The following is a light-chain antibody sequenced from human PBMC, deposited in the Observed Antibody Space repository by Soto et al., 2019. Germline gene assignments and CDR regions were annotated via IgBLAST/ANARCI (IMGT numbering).Light chain of an antibody. CDR3: QQCHNWPLT. CDR2: GAS. Sequence: EIVMTQSPATLSLSPGERAALSCRASQSINSELAWYQQKPGQPPRLLIYGASTRATGVPARFTGSESGSESTLTISGLQSEDVAVYYCQQCHNWPLTFGQGTRLEI. CDR1: QSINSE. J-gene: IGKJ2*01. V-gene: IGKV3-15*01.